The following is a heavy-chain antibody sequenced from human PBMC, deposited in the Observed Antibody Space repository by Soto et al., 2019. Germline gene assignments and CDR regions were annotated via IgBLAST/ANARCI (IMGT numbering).Heavy chain of an antibody. Sequence: ASVKVSCKASGYTFTRYSMSWVRQAPGQGLEWMGWISPYNGNTMYAQKLQGRVTMTTDTSTSTAYMELRRLRSDDTAIYYCAREGVIAVLGDAFDIWGQGTMVTVSS. D-gene: IGHD6-19*01. CDR2: ISPYNGNT. V-gene: IGHV1-18*04. J-gene: IGHJ3*02. CDR3: AREGVIAVLGDAFDI. CDR1: GYTFTRYS.